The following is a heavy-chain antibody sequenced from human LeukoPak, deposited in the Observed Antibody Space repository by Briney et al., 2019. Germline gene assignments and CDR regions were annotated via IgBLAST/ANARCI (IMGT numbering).Heavy chain of an antibody. CDR3: ARSRQASGLFNS. J-gene: IGHJ5*01. CDR2: IYDRGPA. Sequence: SQTLSLTCTVSGYAITSGGFSWNWIRQSPGKGLVWIGCIYDRGPAYYNPSLKSRFTISVDRPKNQFFLNVTSLTAADTAVYYCARSRQASGLFNSWGQGTLVVVSS. V-gene: IGHV4-30-2*06. CDR1: GYAITSGGFS. D-gene: IGHD3-10*01.